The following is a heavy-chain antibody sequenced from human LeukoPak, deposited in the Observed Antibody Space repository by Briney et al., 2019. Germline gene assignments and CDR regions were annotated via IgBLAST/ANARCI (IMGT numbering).Heavy chain of an antibody. CDR2: ISSSSYYI. Sequence: GGSLRLSCVASGFSFSSYSLNWVRQAPGKGLEWVSSISSSSYYIYYADSVRGRFTISRDNAKNSLYLQMNSLRAEDTAVYYCARLRTPYYYGMDVWGQGTTVTVSS. D-gene: IGHD2-15*01. V-gene: IGHV3-21*04. CDR1: GFSFSSYS. CDR3: ARLRTPYYYGMDV. J-gene: IGHJ6*02.